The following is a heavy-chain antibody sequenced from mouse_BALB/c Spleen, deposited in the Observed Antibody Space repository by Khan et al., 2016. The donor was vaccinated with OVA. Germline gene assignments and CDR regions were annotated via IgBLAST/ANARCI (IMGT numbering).Heavy chain of an antibody. Sequence: QIQLVQSGPELKKPGETVKISCKASGYTFTNFGMNWVKQAPGKGLKWMGWINTYTGEPTYADDFKGRFAFSLETSASTAYLQINNLKNEDMATYFCARGASYWCFDVWGAGTTVTVSS. CDR3: ARGASYWCFDV. V-gene: IGHV9-1*02. CDR2: INTYTGEP. J-gene: IGHJ1*01. CDR1: GYTFTNFG.